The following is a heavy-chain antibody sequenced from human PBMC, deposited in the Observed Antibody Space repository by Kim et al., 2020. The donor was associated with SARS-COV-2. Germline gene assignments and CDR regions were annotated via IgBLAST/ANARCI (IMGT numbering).Heavy chain of an antibody. Sequence: GGSLRLSCAASGFTFSSYAMHWVRQAPGKGLEWVAVISYDGSNKYYADSVKGRFTISRDNSKNTLYLQMNSLRAEDTAVYYCARDIGGQEDYWGQGTLVTVSS. V-gene: IGHV3-30-3*01. CDR2: ISYDGSNK. CDR3: ARDIGGQEDY. CDR1: GFTFSSYA. D-gene: IGHD2-15*01. J-gene: IGHJ4*02.